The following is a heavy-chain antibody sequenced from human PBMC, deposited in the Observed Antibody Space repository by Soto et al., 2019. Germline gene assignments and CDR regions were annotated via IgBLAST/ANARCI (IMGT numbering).Heavy chain of an antibody. D-gene: IGHD2-15*01. CDR3: ARDWDIVILSVPIPNYNYGMDV. CDR1: GFTFSAYA. J-gene: IGHJ6*02. V-gene: IGHV3-48*02. CDR2: ISSRSDTL. Sequence: AGSLRLSCEGSGFTFSAYAMNWVRQAPGKGLEWVSYISSRSDTLYYADSVKGRFTISRDNAKNSVYLQVNNLRDEDTAVYYCARDWDIVILSVPIPNYNYGMDVWGQGTTVTVSS.